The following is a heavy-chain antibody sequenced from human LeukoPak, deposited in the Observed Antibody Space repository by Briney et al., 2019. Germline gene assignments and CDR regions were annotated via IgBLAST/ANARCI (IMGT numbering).Heavy chain of an antibody. Sequence: ASAKVSCKASGGTFSSYAISWVRQAPGQGLEWMGGIIPIFGTANYAQKFQGRVTITADESTSTAYMELSSLRSEDTAVYYCASCSSTIRRGFDPWGQGTLVTVSS. J-gene: IGHJ5*02. D-gene: IGHD2-2*01. CDR1: GGTFSSYA. V-gene: IGHV1-69*13. CDR3: ASCSSTIRRGFDP. CDR2: IIPIFGTA.